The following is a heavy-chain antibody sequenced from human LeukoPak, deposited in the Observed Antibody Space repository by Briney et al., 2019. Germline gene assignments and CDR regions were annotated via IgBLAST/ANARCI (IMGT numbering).Heavy chain of an antibody. CDR3: ARVGVEFTNFDY. V-gene: IGHV4-34*01. D-gene: IGHD3-3*01. CDR2: INHSGST. Sequence: PSETLSLTCAVYGGSFSGYYWGWIRQPPGKGLEWIGEINHSGSTNYNPSLKSRVTISVDTSKNQFSLKLSSVTAADTAVYYCARVGVEFTNFDYWGQGTLVTVSS. CDR1: GGSFSGYY. J-gene: IGHJ4*02.